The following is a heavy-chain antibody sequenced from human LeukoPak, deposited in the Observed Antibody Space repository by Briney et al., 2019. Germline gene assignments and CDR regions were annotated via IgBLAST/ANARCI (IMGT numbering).Heavy chain of an antibody. CDR1: GLTFSKSW. V-gene: IGHV3-7*01. CDR3: ASGTGWLIES. D-gene: IGHD6-19*01. J-gene: IGHJ4*02. Sequence: GGSLRLSCAASGLTFSKSWMNWVRQAPGKELEWIAIIKSDGSETIYVDSVKGRFTISRDNAKNSLRLQMSSLKVEDTAVYYCASGTGWLIESWGQGTQVIVSS. CDR2: IKSDGSET.